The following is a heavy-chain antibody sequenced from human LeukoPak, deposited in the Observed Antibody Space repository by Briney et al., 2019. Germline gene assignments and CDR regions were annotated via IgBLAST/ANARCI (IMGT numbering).Heavy chain of an antibody. Sequence: GASVKVSCKASGYHFTGYHVPWVRQAPGQGLEWMGRISTDSGDADIAQKFQGRVTMTRDTSISTAYMELSRLTSDDSAVYYCAGLGSTVKGRIDPWGQGTSVTVSS. CDR3: AGLGSTVKGRIDP. CDR2: ISTDSGDA. D-gene: IGHD5/OR15-5a*01. V-gene: IGHV1-2*02. CDR1: GYHFTGYH. J-gene: IGHJ5*02.